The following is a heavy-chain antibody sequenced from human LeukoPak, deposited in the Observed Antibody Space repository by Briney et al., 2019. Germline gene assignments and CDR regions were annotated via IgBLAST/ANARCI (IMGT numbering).Heavy chain of an antibody. CDR3: ARGSSQVLRVTRYYHMDV. CDR2: IYSSGST. CDR1: GGSISSGDYY. Sequence: SETLSLTCTVSGGSISSGDYYWNWIRQPPGKGLEWIGYIYSSGSTNYNPSLKSRVTISVDTSKNQFSLTLSSVTAADTAVYYCARGSSQVLRVTRYYHMDVWGKGTTVTVSS. D-gene: IGHD2-8*01. V-gene: IGHV4-61*08. J-gene: IGHJ6*03.